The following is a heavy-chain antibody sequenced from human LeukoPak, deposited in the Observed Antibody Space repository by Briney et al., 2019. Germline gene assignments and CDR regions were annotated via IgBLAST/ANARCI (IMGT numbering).Heavy chain of an antibody. V-gene: IGHV4-59*01. CDR1: GGSISSYY. Sequence: SETLSLTCTVSGGSISSYYWSWIRQPPGKGLEWIGYIYYGGSTNYNPSLKSRVTISVDTSKNQFSLKLSSVTAADTAVYYCARVPYYHDSSGYYPWGQGTLVTVSS. D-gene: IGHD3-22*01. CDR3: ARVPYYHDSSGYYP. CDR2: IYYGGST. J-gene: IGHJ5*02.